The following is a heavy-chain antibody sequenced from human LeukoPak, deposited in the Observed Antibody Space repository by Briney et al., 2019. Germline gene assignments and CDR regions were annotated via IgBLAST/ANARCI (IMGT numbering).Heavy chain of an antibody. CDR1: GFTFSSYG. Sequence: PGGSLRLSCAASGFTFSSYGMHWVRQAPGKGLEWVAFIRYDGSNKYYADSVKGRFTISRNNSNNTVYLQMNSLRAEDTAVYYCAEENSGSYYFDYWGQGTLVTVSS. V-gene: IGHV3-30*02. CDR3: AEENSGSYYFDY. J-gene: IGHJ4*02. CDR2: IRYDGSNK. D-gene: IGHD1-26*01.